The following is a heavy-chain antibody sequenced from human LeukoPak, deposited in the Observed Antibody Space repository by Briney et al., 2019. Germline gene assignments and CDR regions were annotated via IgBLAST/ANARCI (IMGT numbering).Heavy chain of an antibody. CDR1: GYTITGYY. D-gene: IGHD1-26*01. J-gene: IGHJ4*02. Sequence: SVKVSCKASGYTITGYYMHWVRQAPGQGLEWMGWINPNTGGTNYAQRFQGRVTMTRDTSISTAYMELSRLRSDDTAVYYCAREGKKYSGSYYGGALLGYWGQGTLVTVSS. V-gene: IGHV1-2*02. CDR3: AREGKKYSGSYYGGALLGY. CDR2: INPNTGGT.